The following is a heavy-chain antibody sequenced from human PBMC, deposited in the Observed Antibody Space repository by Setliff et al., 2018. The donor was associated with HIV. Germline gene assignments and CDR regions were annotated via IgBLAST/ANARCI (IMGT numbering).Heavy chain of an antibody. Sequence: PSETLSLTCTVSGGSISSSSYYWGWVRQSPRAGLEWVADIYYAGNTYYNPSLKSRATISIDTSRNQFSLKVTSLTAADTAVYYCARHSRTAVPTIDYWGQGTLVTVSS. D-gene: IGHD4-17*01. J-gene: IGHJ4*02. V-gene: IGHV4-39*01. CDR3: ARHSRTAVPTIDY. CDR2: IYYAGNT. CDR1: GGSISSSSYY.